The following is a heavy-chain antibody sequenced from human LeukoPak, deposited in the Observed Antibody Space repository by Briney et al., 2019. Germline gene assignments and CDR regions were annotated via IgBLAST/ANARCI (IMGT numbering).Heavy chain of an antibody. CDR1: GDSVSSGSAA. J-gene: IGHJ5*01. CDR3: ARAVTAVAGTLDS. Sequence: SQTLSLTCAISGDSVSSGSAAWHWIRQSPSRGLEWLAKTYYRSKWSNDYSTSVASRITITSDTSKNQFSLPLKSVTPEDTAVYYCARAVTAVAGTLDSWGQGTLVTVSS. CDR2: TYYRSKWSN. V-gene: IGHV6-1*01. D-gene: IGHD6-19*01.